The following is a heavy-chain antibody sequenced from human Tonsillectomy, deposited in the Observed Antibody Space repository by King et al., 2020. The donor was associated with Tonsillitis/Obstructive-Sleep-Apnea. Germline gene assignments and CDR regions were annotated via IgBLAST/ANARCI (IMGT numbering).Heavy chain of an antibody. Sequence: VQLVESGGGLVQPGGSLRLSCSASGFTFSTSSMHWVRQAPGKGLEEVSAITGNGGSTYYVDSGKGRFTISRDNSKTTLYLQMSSLRTEDTAVYYCAHWNGARLGFWGQGTLVTVSS. D-gene: IGHD1-1*01. CDR1: GFTFSTSS. V-gene: IGHV3-64D*06. J-gene: IGHJ4*02. CDR2: ITGNGGST. CDR3: AHWNGARLGF.